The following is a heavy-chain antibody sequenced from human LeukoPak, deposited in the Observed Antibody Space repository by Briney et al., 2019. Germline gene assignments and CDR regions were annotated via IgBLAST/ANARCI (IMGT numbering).Heavy chain of an antibody. Sequence: ASVKVSCKASGYTFTGYYMHWVRQAPGQGLEWRGWINPNSGGTNYAQKFQGRVTMTRDTSISTAYMELSRLRSDDTAVYYCARITMVRGVILDYWCQGTLVTVSS. J-gene: IGHJ4*02. CDR1: GYTFTGYY. CDR2: INPNSGGT. V-gene: IGHV1-2*02. CDR3: ARITMVRGVILDY. D-gene: IGHD3-10*01.